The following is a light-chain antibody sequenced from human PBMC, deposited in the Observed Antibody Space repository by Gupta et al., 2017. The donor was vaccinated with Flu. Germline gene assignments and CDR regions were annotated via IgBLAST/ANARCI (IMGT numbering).Light chain of an antibody. CDR1: SSDVGSYTL. CDR2: ECS. Sequence: QSALTQPASVSGSPGQSITISCTGTSSDVGSYTLVSWYQQHPAKAHKLLIYECSKRPSAGANRSSGSKSGTTATRTISGLQAEDDVDYYCGAYAGSSDVFGTGTKVTVL. V-gene: IGLV2-23*01. J-gene: IGLJ1*01. CDR3: GAYAGSSDV.